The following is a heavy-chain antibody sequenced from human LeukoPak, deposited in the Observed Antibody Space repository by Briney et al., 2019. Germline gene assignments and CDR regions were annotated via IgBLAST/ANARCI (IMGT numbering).Heavy chain of an antibody. J-gene: IGHJ4*02. Sequence: PGGSLRLSCAASGFTFSSYSMSWVRQAPGKGLEWVSSISSSSSYIYYADSVKGRFTISRDNAKNTLYLQMSSLRAEDTAIYYCVYSGYDWTYYFDWWGQGTLVTVSS. D-gene: IGHD5-12*01. CDR1: GFTFSSYS. CDR2: ISSSSSYI. CDR3: VYSGYDWTYYFDW. V-gene: IGHV3-21*01.